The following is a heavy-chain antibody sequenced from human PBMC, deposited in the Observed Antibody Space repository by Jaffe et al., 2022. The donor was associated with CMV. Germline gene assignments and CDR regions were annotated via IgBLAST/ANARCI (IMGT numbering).Heavy chain of an antibody. Sequence: QVQLLQSGPGLVKPSQTLLLTCDISGDSVSSNSAAWSWIRQSPSKGLEWLGRTYYRSRWLHDYAPSVRGRITLTADASKNRLSLQVNSATPEDTALYFCARVGSGWDLQSGHFADWGQGILVTVSS. J-gene: IGHJ4*02. CDR2: TYYRSRWLH. V-gene: IGHV6-1*01. D-gene: IGHD6-19*01. CDR3: ARVGSGWDLQSGHFAD. CDR1: GDSVSSNSAA.